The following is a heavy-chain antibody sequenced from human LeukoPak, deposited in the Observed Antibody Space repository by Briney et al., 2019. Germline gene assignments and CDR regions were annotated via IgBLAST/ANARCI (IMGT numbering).Heavy chain of an antibody. CDR1: GYTFTSYG. Sequence: ASVKVSCKASGYTFTSYGISWVRQAPGQGLEWMGWISAYNGNTNYAQKLQGRVTMTTDTSTSTAYMELRSLRSDDTAVNYCARDDRIVGATTVDYWGQGTLVTVSS. J-gene: IGHJ4*02. CDR3: ARDDRIVGATTVDY. D-gene: IGHD1-26*01. CDR2: ISAYNGNT. V-gene: IGHV1-18*01.